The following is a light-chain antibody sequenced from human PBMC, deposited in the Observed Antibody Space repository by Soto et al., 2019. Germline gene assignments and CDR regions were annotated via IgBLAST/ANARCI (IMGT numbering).Light chain of an antibody. CDR3: QAWDSGPVV. CDR2: QDS. V-gene: IGLV3-1*01. J-gene: IGLJ2*01. Sequence: SYELTQPPSVSVSPGQTASITCSGDTLGDKYACWYQQKPGQSPLLVIYQDSKRPSGIPERFSGSNPGNTATLTISGTQAVDEADYYCQAWDSGPVVFGGGTKVTVL. CDR1: TLGDKY.